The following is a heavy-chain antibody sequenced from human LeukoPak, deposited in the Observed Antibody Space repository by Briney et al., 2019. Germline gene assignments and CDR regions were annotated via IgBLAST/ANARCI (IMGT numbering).Heavy chain of an antibody. CDR1: AGTFSSYA. Sequence: SVKVSCKASAGTFSSYAISWVRQAPGQVLGWMGGIIPIFGTANYAQKFQGRVTITTDESTSPAYMELSSLRSEDTAVYYCAGGTMVRGVFDYWGQGTLVTVSS. CDR2: IIPIFGTA. CDR3: AGGTMVRGVFDY. J-gene: IGHJ4*02. D-gene: IGHD3-10*01. V-gene: IGHV1-69*05.